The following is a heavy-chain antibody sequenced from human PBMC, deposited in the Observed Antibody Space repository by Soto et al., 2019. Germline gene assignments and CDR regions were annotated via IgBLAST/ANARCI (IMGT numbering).Heavy chain of an antibody. V-gene: IGHV4-30-2*01. CDR3: ARAGGLGAVAVDY. CDR1: GGSISSGDYY. J-gene: IGHJ4*02. CDR2: IYHSGST. Sequence: SETLSLTCTVPGGSISSGDYYWSWIRQPPGKGLEWIGYIYHSGSTYYNPSLKSRVTISVDRSKNQFSLKLSSVTAADTAVYYCARAGGLGAVAVDYWGQGTLVTVSS. D-gene: IGHD6-19*01.